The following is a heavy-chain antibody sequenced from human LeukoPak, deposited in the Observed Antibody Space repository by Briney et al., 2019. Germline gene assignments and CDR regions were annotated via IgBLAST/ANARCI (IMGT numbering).Heavy chain of an antibody. Sequence: GGSLRLSCAASGFTFSSYAMSWVRQAPGKGLEWVSAISGSGGSTYYADSVKGRFTISRDNAKNSLYLQMNSLRAEDTAVYYCARDGYSGSYYDIWGQGTMVTVSS. CDR2: ISGSGGST. D-gene: IGHD1-26*01. CDR1: GFTFSSYA. V-gene: IGHV3-23*01. CDR3: ARDGYSGSYYDI. J-gene: IGHJ3*02.